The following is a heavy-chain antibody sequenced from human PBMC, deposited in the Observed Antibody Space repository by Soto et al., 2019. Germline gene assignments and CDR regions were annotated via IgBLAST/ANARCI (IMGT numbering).Heavy chain of an antibody. CDR1: GGSISSGHYY. J-gene: IGHJ4*02. CDR3: ARVLGDHEEGQFDC. CDR2: IYHSGTT. Sequence: QVHLQESGPGLVKPSQTLSLTCRVSGGSISSGHYYWSWIRQHPGKALEWLGFIYHSGTTSYNPSLEGRITISADSYENQFSLNLTSATAADTAMYYCARVLGDHEEGQFDCWGQGTLVTVSS. D-gene: IGHD2-21*02. V-gene: IGHV4-31*03.